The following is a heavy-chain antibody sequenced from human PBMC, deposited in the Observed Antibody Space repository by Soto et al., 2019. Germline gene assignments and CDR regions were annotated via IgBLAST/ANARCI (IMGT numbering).Heavy chain of an antibody. Sequence: EVQLVESGGGLVRPGGSLRLSCVDSDFTLSSYWMHWVRQVPGKGLVWVSRMNEDGSTTDNADSVKGRFTISRDNARNALYLQMNSLRAEDTAVYYCARDRSVRADVWGQGTTVTVSS. CDR2: MNEDGSTT. J-gene: IGHJ6*02. D-gene: IGHD4-17*01. V-gene: IGHV3-74*01. CDR3: ARDRSVRADV. CDR1: DFTLSSYW.